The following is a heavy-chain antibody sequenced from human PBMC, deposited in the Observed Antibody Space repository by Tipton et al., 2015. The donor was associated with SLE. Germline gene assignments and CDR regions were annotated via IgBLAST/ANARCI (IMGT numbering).Heavy chain of an antibody. CDR1: GFTFSNYW. CDR3: NTDRRGNFPDY. V-gene: IGHV3-7*03. Sequence: SLRLSCAASGFTFSNYWMSWVRQAPGKGLEWVANIKQDGSEKYYVDSVKGRFTISRDNAKNSLYLQMSYLKTEDTAVYFCNTDRRGNFPDYWGQGTLVSVSS. CDR2: IKQDGSEK. D-gene: IGHD1-26*01. J-gene: IGHJ4*02.